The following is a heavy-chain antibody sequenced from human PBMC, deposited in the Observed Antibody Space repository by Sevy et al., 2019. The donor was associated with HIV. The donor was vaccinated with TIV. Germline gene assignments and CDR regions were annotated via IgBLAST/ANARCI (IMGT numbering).Heavy chain of an antibody. CDR1: GFTFSSYG. J-gene: IGHJ6*02. D-gene: IGHD2-15*01. CDR3: ARVGGYCSGGSCPYYYGMVV. V-gene: IGHV3-33*01. Sequence: GGSLRLSCAASGFTFSSYGMHWVRQAPGKGLEWVAVIWYDGSNKYYADSVKGRFTISRDNSKNTLYLQMNSLRAEDTAVYYCARVGGYCSGGSCPYYYGMVVWGQGTTVTVSS. CDR2: IWYDGSNK.